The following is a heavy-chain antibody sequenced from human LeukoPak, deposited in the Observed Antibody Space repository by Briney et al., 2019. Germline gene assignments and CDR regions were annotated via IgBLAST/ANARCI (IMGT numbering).Heavy chain of an antibody. V-gene: IGHV4-34*01. CDR3: ARYSSSWYRYNWFDP. J-gene: IGHJ5*02. D-gene: IGHD6-13*01. CDR2: INHSGST. CDR1: GGSFSGYY. Sequence: SETLSLTCAVYGGSFSGYYWSWIRQPPGKGLEWIVEINHSGSTNYNPSLKSRVTISVDTSKNQFSLKLSSVTAADTAVYYCARYSSSWYRYNWFDPWGQGTLVTVSS.